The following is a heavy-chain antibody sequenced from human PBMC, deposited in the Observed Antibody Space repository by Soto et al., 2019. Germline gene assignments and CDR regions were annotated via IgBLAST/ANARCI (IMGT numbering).Heavy chain of an antibody. J-gene: IGHJ4*02. D-gene: IGHD3-3*01. CDR3: VRAISGSFAL. Sequence: EVQLVESGGGLVQSGGSLRLSCEASGFSFITYWMNWVRQAPGKGLEWLASIQGDGSEKQYVDSGKGRFAISKDNAKNSLYLQMNGRGEEAKALYYCVRAISGSFALWGQGTLVIVSS. CDR1: GFSFITYW. CDR2: IQGDGSEK. V-gene: IGHV3-7*04.